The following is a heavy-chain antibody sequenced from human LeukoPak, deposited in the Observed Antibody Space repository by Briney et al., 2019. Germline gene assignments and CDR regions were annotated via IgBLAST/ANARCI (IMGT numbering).Heavy chain of an antibody. D-gene: IGHD3-22*01. CDR3: ARDPRRYYDSSGYLGDY. V-gene: IGHV3-20*04. J-gene: IGHJ4*02. Sequence: PGGSLRLSCAASGFTFDDYGMSWVRQAPGKGLEWVSGINWNGGSTGYADSVKGRFTISRDNAKNSLYLQMNSLRAEDTALYYCARDPRRYYDSSGYLGDYWGQGTLVTVSS. CDR2: INWNGGST. CDR1: GFTFDDYG.